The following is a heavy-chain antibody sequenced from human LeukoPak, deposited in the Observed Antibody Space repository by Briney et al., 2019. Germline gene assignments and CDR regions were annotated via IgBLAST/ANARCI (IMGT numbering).Heavy chain of an antibody. D-gene: IGHD6-19*01. CDR3: ARASGWYYYYYMDV. CDR2: INTDGSST. J-gene: IGHJ6*03. CDR1: GFTFSSYW. V-gene: IGHV3-74*01. Sequence: GGSLRLSCEASGFTFSSYWMNWVRQGPGKGLVWVSCINTDGSSTSYADSVKGRFTISRDNSKNTLYLQMNSLRAEDTAVYYCARASGWYYYYYMDVWGKGTTVTVSS.